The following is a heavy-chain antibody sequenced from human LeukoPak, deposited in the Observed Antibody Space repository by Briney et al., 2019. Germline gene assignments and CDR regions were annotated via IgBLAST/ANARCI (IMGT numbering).Heavy chain of an antibody. J-gene: IGHJ6*03. D-gene: IGHD3-3*01. CDR1: GGSISSYH. CDR2: IYYSGST. CDR3: ARGRRGTIFGVVTSNGYLYYYYYMDV. Sequence: PSETLSLTCTVSGGSISSYHWSWIRQPPGKGLEWIGYIYYSGSTNYNPSLKSRVTISVDMSKNQFSLKLSSVTAADTAVYYCARGRRGTIFGVVTSNGYLYYYYYMDVWGKGTTVTVSS. V-gene: IGHV4-59*01.